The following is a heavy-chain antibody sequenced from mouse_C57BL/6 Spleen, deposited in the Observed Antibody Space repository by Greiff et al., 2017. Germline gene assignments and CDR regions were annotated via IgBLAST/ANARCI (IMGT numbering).Heavy chain of an antibody. Sequence: QVQLQQSGPELVKPGASVKISCKASGYAFSSSWMNWVKQRPGKGLEWIGRIYPGDGDTNYNGKFKGKATLTADKSSSTAYMQLSSLASEDSAVYFCARCGPSDAMDYWGQGTSVTVSS. V-gene: IGHV1-82*01. CDR3: ARCGPSDAMDY. J-gene: IGHJ4*01. CDR1: GYAFSSSW. CDR2: IYPGDGDT.